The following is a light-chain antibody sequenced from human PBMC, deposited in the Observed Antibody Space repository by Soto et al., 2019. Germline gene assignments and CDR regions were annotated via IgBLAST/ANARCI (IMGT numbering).Light chain of an antibody. V-gene: IGLV1-40*01. J-gene: IGLJ2*01. CDR1: SSNIGAGYD. Sequence: QLVLTQPPSVSGAPGQRVTISCTGSSSNIGAGYDVHWYQQLPGTAPKLLIYGNSNRPSGVPDRFSGSKSGTSASLAITGLQAEDEADYYCQSYDSSLSAVVFGGGTQGTVL. CDR3: QSYDSSLSAVV. CDR2: GNS.